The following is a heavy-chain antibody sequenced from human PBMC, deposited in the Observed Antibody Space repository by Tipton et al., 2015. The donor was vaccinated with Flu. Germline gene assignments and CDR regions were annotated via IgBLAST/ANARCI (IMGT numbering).Heavy chain of an antibody. J-gene: IGHJ3*02. D-gene: IGHD3-9*01. CDR2: IWYDGGNK. Sequence: SLRLSCAASGFTFSNYGMHWVRQAPGKGLEWVAVIWYDGGNKYYADSVKGRFTISRDNSKNTLYLQMNSLRAEDTAVYYCARARTADIHDAFDIWGQGTMVTVSS. V-gene: IGHV3-33*01. CDR1: GFTFSNYG. CDR3: ARARTADIHDAFDI.